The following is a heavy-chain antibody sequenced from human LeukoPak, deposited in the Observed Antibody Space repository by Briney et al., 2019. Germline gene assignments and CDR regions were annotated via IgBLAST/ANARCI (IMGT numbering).Heavy chain of an antibody. J-gene: IGHJ4*02. CDR3: ALSVRSSKIFDY. CDR1: GFTFSSYG. CDR2: ISYDGSNK. Sequence: GGSLRLSCAASGFTFSSYGMHWVRQAPGKGQEWVAVISYDGSNKYYADSVKGRFTISRDSSKNTLYLQMNSLRAEDTAVYYCALSVRSSKIFDYWGQGTLVTVSS. D-gene: IGHD6-6*01. V-gene: IGHV3-30*03.